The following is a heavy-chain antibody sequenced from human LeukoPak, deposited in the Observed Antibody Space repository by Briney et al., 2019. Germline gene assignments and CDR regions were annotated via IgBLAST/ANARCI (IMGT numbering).Heavy chain of an antibody. CDR3: ARASWISTADAVR. Sequence: GGSLRLSCVASGSSFTNYAMSWVRQAPARGPEWLSSMKGGGETFYADSVKGRCTLSRDISRNTVYLQLNNLRVEDTAIYYCARASWISTADAVRWGQGTQVTVSS. V-gene: IGHV3-23*01. J-gene: IGHJ4*02. CDR1: GSSFTNYA. CDR2: MKGGGET. D-gene: IGHD2-2*03.